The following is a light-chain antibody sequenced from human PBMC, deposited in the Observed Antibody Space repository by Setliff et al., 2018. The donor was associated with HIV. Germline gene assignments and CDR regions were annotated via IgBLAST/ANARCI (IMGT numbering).Light chain of an antibody. CDR1: SSDVGGYNL. Sequence: QSALAQPPSASGSPGQSVTISCTGTSSDVGGYNLVSWYQHHPGNAPKLMIYDVSKRPSGVPDRFSGSKSGNTASLTVSGLQAEDEADYYCSSYAGSSFYVFGTGTKVTVL. CDR3: SSYAGSSFYV. J-gene: IGLJ1*01. V-gene: IGLV2-8*01. CDR2: DVS.